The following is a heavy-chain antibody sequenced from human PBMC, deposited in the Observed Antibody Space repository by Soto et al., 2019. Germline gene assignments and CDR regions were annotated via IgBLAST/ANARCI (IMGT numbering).Heavy chain of an antibody. V-gene: IGHV4-31*03. CDR2: IYYSGST. CDR3: ARGGPLEMNYYDSSGYYLDWFDP. Sequence: SETLSLTCTVSGGSISSGGYYWSWIRQHPGKGLEWIGYIYYSGSTYYNPSLKSRVTISVDTSKNQFSLKLSSVTAADTAVYYCARGGPLEMNYYDSSGYYLDWFDPWGQGTLVTVSS. D-gene: IGHD3-22*01. CDR1: GGSISSGGYY. J-gene: IGHJ5*02.